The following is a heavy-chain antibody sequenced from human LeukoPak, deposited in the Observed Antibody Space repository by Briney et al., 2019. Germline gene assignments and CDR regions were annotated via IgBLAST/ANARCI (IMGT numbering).Heavy chain of an antibody. V-gene: IGHV3-23*01. J-gene: IGHJ4*02. CDR2: ISSSGSGDNT. CDR3: AKGSSAGRPYYFDY. D-gene: IGHD3-10*01. Sequence: GGSLRLSCAASGVTLSTYAMSWARQAPGKGLEWVSGISSSGSGDNTYYADSVKGRFTISRDNSKNTLYLQMNSLRAEDTAMYYCAKGSSAGRPYYFDYWGQGTLVTVSS. CDR1: GVTLSTYA.